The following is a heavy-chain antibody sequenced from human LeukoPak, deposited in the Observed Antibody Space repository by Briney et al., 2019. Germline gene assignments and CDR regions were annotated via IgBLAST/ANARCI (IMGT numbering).Heavy chain of an antibody. D-gene: IGHD3-22*01. CDR3: ALRSGYIITEDY. CDR1: GGTFSSYA. J-gene: IGHJ4*02. CDR2: IIPILGIA. Sequence: SMKVSCKASGGTFSSYAISWVRQAPGQGLEWMGRIIPILGIANYAQKFQGRVTITADKSTSTAYMELSSLRSEDTAVYYCALRSGYIITEDYWGQGTLVTVSS. V-gene: IGHV1-69*04.